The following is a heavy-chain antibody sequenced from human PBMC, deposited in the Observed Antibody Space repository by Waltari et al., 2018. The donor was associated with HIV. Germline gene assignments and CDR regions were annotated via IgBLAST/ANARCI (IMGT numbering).Heavy chain of an antibody. Sequence: QVQLVQSGAEVKKPGASVKVSCKASGYTFTSYDINWVRQATGQGLEWLGWMNHNRVNTCYDHKFQGRVTMTRNTSISTAYMELSSLRSEDTAGYYGAGIFAVPFIFGDGMDVWGQGTTVTVSS. CDR3: AGIFAVPFIFGDGMDV. J-gene: IGHJ6*02. D-gene: IGHD3-3*02. CDR2: MNHNRVNT. CDR1: GYTFTSYD. V-gene: IGHV1-8*01.